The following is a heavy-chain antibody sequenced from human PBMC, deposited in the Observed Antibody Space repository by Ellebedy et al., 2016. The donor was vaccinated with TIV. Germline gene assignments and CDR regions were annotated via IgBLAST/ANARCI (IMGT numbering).Heavy chain of an antibody. Sequence: PGGSLRLSCAASGFTFSSYAMSWVRQAPGKGLEWVSAISGSGGSTYYADSVKGRFTISRDNSKNTLYLQMNSLRAEDTAVYYCARDLRFGELWAYYGMDVWGQGTTVTVSS. V-gene: IGHV3-23*01. CDR2: ISGSGGST. CDR1: GFTFSSYA. J-gene: IGHJ6*02. CDR3: ARDLRFGELWAYYGMDV. D-gene: IGHD3-10*01.